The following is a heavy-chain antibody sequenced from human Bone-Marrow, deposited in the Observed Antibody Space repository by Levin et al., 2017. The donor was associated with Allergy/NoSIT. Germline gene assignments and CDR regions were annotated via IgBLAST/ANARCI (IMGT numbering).Heavy chain of an antibody. Sequence: GESLKISCAASGFTFSTYSMNWIRQAPGKGLEWVSSISTDGNDINYADSVKGRFTISRDNANNALSLQMNSLRPEDTAVYFCSRARITTVFGMRIERTFDFWGQGTLVTVSS. CDR3: SRARITTVFGMRIERTFDF. V-gene: IGHV3-21*01. CDR1: GFTFSTYS. D-gene: IGHD3-3*01. CDR2: ISTDGNDI. J-gene: IGHJ4*02.